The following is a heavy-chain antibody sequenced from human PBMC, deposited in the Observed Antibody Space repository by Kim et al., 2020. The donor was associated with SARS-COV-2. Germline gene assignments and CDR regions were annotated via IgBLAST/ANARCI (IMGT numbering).Heavy chain of an antibody. D-gene: IGHD3-3*01. Sequence: ETYYVDSVKGRFTISRDNAKNSLYLQMNSLRAEDTAVYYCARGGSYSVHWGQGTLVTVSS. V-gene: IGHV3-7*04. CDR3: ARGGSYSVH. CDR2: ET. J-gene: IGHJ4*02.